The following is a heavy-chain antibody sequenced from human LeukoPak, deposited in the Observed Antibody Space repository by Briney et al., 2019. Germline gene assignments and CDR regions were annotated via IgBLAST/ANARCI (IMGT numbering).Heavy chain of an antibody. CDR1: GGSISSYY. D-gene: IGHD3-10*01. CDR2: IYYSGST. CDR3: SSALGRGRITMVRGAPSYFDY. J-gene: IGHJ4*02. Sequence: SETLSLTCTVSGGSISSYYWSWIRQPPGKGLEWIGYIYYSGSTNYNPSLKSRVIISVDTSKNQFSLKLSSVTAADTAVYYCSSALGRGRITMVRGAPSYFDYWGQGTLVTVSS. V-gene: IGHV4-59*01.